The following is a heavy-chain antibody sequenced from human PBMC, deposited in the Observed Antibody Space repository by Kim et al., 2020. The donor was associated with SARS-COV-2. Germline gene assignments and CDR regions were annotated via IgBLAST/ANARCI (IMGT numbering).Heavy chain of an antibody. CDR1: GFPFSNFA. CDR2: VSGSGSNT. V-gene: IGHV3-23*01. CDR3: AKDRGNWGNNWYFDL. J-gene: IGHJ2*01. Sequence: GGSLRLSCAASGFPFSNFAMSWVRQAPGKGLEWVSSVSGSGSNTYYAGSVRHRFTISRDNSKNTLYLQMNTLRAEDTAIYVCAKDRGNWGNNWYFDLWGRGTLVTVSS. D-gene: IGHD3-10*01.